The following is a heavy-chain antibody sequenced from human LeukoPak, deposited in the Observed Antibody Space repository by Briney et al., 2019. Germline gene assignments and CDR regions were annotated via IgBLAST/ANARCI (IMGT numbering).Heavy chain of an antibody. V-gene: IGHV4-4*02. D-gene: IGHD6-13*01. CDR2: IYHSGNS. J-gene: IGHJ4*02. Sequence: SETLSLTCAVSGGSINSPFSWCWVRQPPGKGLEWIGEIYHSGNSNYNPSLKSRVTISIDKSKNQFSLKLSSVTAADTAVYYCARASSWYALGYWGQGTLVTVSS. CDR3: ARASSWYALGY. CDR1: GGSINSPFS.